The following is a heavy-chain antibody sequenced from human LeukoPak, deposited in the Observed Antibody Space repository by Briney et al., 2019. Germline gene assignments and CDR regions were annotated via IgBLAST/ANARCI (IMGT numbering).Heavy chain of an antibody. Sequence: GGSLRHSCVASGFTFSNYAMSWVRQAPGKGLEWVSAISGSGGSTYYTDSVKGRFTISRDNPKNTLYLQMNSLRAEDTAVYYCAKPIQLWSPFDYWGQGTLVTVSS. CDR2: ISGSGGST. V-gene: IGHV3-23*01. CDR1: GFTFSNYA. J-gene: IGHJ4*02. D-gene: IGHD5-18*01. CDR3: AKPIQLWSPFDY.